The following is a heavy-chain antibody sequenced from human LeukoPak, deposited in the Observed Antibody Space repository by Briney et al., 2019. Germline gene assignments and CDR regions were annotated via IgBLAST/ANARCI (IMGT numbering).Heavy chain of an antibody. CDR1: GFTFSSYG. CDR3: AREGEKQQLVPWVGY. CDR2: IWYDGSNK. D-gene: IGHD6-13*01. J-gene: IGHJ4*02. Sequence: PGRSLRLSCAASGFTFSSYGMHWVRQAPGKGLEWVAVIWYDGSNKYYADSVKGRFTISRDNSKNTLYLQMNSLRAEDTAVYYCAREGEKQQLVPWVGYWGQGTLVTVSS. V-gene: IGHV3-33*01.